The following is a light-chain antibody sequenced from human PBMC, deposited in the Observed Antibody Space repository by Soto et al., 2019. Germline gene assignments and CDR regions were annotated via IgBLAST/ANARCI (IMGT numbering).Light chain of an antibody. CDR1: QSISSW. J-gene: IGKJ1*01. Sequence: DIQMTQSPSTLSASVGDRVTITCRASQSISSWLAWYQQKPGKAPKLLMYKASSLESGVPSRFSGSGSGTEFTLTISSLQPDDFAIYYCQQYVNYSWTFGQGTKVEIK. CDR3: QQYVNYSWT. CDR2: KAS. V-gene: IGKV1-5*03.